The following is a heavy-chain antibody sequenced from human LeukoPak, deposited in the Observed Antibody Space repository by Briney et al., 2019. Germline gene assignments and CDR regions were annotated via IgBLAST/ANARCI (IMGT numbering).Heavy chain of an antibody. V-gene: IGHV4-34*01. D-gene: IGHD1-1*01. CDR2: VNHSGST. Sequence: PSETLSLTCAVYGGSFSGYYWSWIRQPPGKGLEWIGEVNHSGSTNYNPSLKSRVTISVDTSKNQFSLKLSSVTAADTAVYYCARGGTGHPLYYYYMDVWGKGTTVTISS. J-gene: IGHJ6*03. CDR1: GGSFSGYY. CDR3: ARGGTGHPLYYYYMDV.